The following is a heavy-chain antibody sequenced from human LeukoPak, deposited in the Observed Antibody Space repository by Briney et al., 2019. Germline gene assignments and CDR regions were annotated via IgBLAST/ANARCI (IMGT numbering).Heavy chain of an antibody. CDR1: GFTFSSYA. J-gene: IGHJ3*02. D-gene: IGHD6-13*01. Sequence: GGSLRLSCAASGFTFSSYAMSWVRQAPGKGLEWVSAISDSGGSTYYADSVKGRFSISRDNSKNTLYLQMNSLRAEDTAVYYCAKVSGSSWYGGAFDIWGQGTMVTVPS. CDR2: ISDSGGST. CDR3: AKVSGSSWYGGAFDI. V-gene: IGHV3-23*01.